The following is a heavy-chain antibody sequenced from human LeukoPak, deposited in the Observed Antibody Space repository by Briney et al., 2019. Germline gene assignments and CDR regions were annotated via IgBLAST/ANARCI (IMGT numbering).Heavy chain of an antibody. Sequence: GGSLRLSCAASRFIFSNAWVSWVRQARGKGLVCVSRINSDGSSTSYADSVKGRFTISRDNAKNTLYLQMNSLREDDTAVYYCAREVVDTAMVIDAFDIWGQGTMVTVSS. CDR2: INSDGSST. CDR1: RFIFSNAW. CDR3: AREVVDTAMVIDAFDI. D-gene: IGHD5-18*01. J-gene: IGHJ3*02. V-gene: IGHV3-74*01.